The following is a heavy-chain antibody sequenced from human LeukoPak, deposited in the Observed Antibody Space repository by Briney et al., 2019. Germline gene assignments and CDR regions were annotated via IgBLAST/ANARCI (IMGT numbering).Heavy chain of an antibody. CDR1: SGSISSGRYY. V-gene: IGHV4-61*02. CDR3: AREPGSNYPNWFDP. J-gene: IGHJ5*02. D-gene: IGHD4-11*01. CDR2: TDISGST. Sequence: SQTLSLTCTVSSGSISSGRYYWSWIRQPAGKGLEWIGRTDISGSTYYNPSLKSRVTISVDTSKNQFSLKLNSVTAADTAVYYCAREPGSNYPNWFDPWGQGTLVTVSS.